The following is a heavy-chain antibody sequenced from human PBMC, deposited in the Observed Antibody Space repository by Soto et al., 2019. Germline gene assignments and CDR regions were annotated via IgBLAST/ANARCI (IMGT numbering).Heavy chain of an antibody. J-gene: IGHJ6*02. V-gene: IGHV3-30*18. CDR1: GFTFSSYG. CDR2: ISYDGSNK. CDR3: AKDDVPQENIVLMLYAPSYYYYYGMDF. D-gene: IGHD2-8*01. Sequence: GGSLRLSCAASGFTFSSYGMHWVRQAPGKGLEWVAVISYDGSNKYYADSVKGRFTISRDNSKNTLYLQMNSLRAEDTAVYYCAKDDVPQENIVLMLYAPSYYYYYGMDFRGQGTTVTVSS.